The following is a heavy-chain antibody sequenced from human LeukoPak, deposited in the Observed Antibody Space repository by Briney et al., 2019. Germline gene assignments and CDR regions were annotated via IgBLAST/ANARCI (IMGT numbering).Heavy chain of an antibody. Sequence: ASVKVSCKTSGYTFTSYDINWVRQATGQGLEWMGWMNPNSGNTGYAQKFQGRVTMTRNTSISTAYMELSSLRSEDTAVYYCARGYNWNDGWFDPWGQGTLVTVSS. J-gene: IGHJ5*02. CDR2: MNPNSGNT. CDR3: ARGYNWNDGWFDP. D-gene: IGHD1-20*01. V-gene: IGHV1-8*01. CDR1: GYTFTSYD.